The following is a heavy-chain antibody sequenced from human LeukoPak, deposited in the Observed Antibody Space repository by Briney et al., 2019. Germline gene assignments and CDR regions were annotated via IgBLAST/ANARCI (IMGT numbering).Heavy chain of an antibody. CDR1: GESFNGYY. D-gene: IGHD3-16*01. CDR3: ARGERNDYVWGSFYYYLGV. V-gene: IGHV4-34*01. Sequence: PSETLSLTCGVSGESFNGYYWTWIRQSPGKGLEWIGEINDIGHTNYNSALKSRVTILLDTSKKQFSLRLSSVTAADTAVYYCARGERNDYVWGSFYYYLGVWGKGTTVTVSS. J-gene: IGHJ6*03. CDR2: INDIGHT.